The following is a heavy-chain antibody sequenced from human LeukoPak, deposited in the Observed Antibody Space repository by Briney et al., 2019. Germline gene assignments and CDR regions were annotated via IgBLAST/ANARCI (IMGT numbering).Heavy chain of an antibody. V-gene: IGHV3-48*03. CDR2: ISSSGSTI. CDR1: GFTFSSYE. J-gene: IGHJ6*03. D-gene: IGHD3-16*01. CDR3: ANGGYYYYYMDV. Sequence: GGSLRLSCAASGFTFSSYEMNWVRQAPGKGLEWVSYISSSGSTIYYADSVKGRFTISRDNAKNSLYLQMNSLRAEDTAVYYCANGGYYYYYMDVWGKGTTVTVSS.